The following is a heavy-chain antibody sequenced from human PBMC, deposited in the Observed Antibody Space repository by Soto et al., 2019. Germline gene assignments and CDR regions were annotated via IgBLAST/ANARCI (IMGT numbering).Heavy chain of an antibody. CDR2: FNPNSGGT. D-gene: IGHD2-15*01. CDR3: ARGRDIVSPGN. CDR1: GYTFTGYQ. V-gene: IGHV1-2*02. Sequence: QVQLVQSGAEVKKPGASVKVSCKASGYTFTGYQMHWVRQAPGQGLEWMGWFNPNSGGTNYAQKFQGRVTMTGDTSISTAYMELNRLTSDDTAVYYCARGRDIVSPGNGGQGTLVSVSS. J-gene: IGHJ4*02.